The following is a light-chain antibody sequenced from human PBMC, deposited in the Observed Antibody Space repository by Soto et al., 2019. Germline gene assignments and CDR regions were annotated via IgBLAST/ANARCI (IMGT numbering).Light chain of an antibody. Sequence: QSVLTQPASVNGSPGQSIAISCIGTSSDVGAYDYVSWYQQHPDRAPKLMIYEVSNRPSGVSNRFSGSKSVNTATLTISGLQAEDEADYYCSSYTSSSTRVFGTGTKVTVL. J-gene: IGLJ1*01. CDR1: SSDVGAYDY. CDR3: SSYTSSSTRV. V-gene: IGLV2-14*03. CDR2: EVS.